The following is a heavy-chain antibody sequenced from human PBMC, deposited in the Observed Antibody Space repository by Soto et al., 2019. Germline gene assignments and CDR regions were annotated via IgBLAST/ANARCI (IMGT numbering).Heavy chain of an antibody. CDR1: GFTLSSYG. CDR3: AKESVGDFWSGYVDY. Sequence: QVQLVESGGGVVQPGRSLRLSCAASGFTLSSYGMHWVRQAPGKXXXXVXIISYDGTNKYYADSVKGRFTISRDNSKNTLYLQMNSLRAEDTAVYYCAKESVGDFWSGYVDYWGQGTLVSVSS. CDR2: ISYDGTNK. D-gene: IGHD3-3*01. V-gene: IGHV3-30*18. J-gene: IGHJ4*02.